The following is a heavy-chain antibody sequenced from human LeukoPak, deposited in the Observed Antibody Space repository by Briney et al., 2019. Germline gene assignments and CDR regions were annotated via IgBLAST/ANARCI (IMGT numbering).Heavy chain of an antibody. Sequence: SETLSLTCTVSGGSISSSSYYWSWIRQPPGKWLEWIGEINHSGSTNYNPSLKSRVTISVDTSKNQFSLKLSSVTAADTAVYYCARCVGWLQWYYFDYWGQGTLVTVSS. CDR3: ARCVGWLQWYYFDY. J-gene: IGHJ4*02. CDR1: GGSISSSSYY. D-gene: IGHD5-24*01. V-gene: IGHV4-39*07. CDR2: INHSGST.